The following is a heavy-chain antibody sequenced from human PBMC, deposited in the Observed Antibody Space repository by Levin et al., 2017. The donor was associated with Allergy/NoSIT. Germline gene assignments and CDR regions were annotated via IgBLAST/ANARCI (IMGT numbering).Heavy chain of an antibody. V-gene: IGHV3-74*01. CDR1: GFTFSSYW. Sequence: GESLKITCAASGFTFSSYWMHWVRQAPGKGLVWVSRINSDGSDTSYADSVKGRFTISRDTAKNTLYLQMNSLRAEDTAVYYCARGLQSVTNYKGYYYYYYMDVWGKGTTVTVSS. CDR3: ARGLQSVTNYKGYYYYYYMDV. J-gene: IGHJ6*03. D-gene: IGHD4-17*01. CDR2: INSDGSDT.